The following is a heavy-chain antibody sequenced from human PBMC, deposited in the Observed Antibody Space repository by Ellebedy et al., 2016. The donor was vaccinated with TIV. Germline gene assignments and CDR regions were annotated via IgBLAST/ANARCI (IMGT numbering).Heavy chain of an antibody. CDR2: INPSGGST. CDR3: ARDRRGSQYSSGWTLDY. Sequence: AASVKVSCKASGYTFTSYGISWVRQAPGQGLEWMGIINPSGGSTSYAQKLQGRVTMTRDTSTSTVYMELSSLRSEDTAVYYCARDRRGSQYSSGWTLDYWGQGTLVTVSS. J-gene: IGHJ4*02. V-gene: IGHV1-46*04. CDR1: GYTFTSYG. D-gene: IGHD6-19*01.